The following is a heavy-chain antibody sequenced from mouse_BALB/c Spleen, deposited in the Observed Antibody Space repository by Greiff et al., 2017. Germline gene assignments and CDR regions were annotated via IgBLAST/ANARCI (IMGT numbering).Heavy chain of an antibody. CDR1: GYTFTSYW. V-gene: IGHV1-74*01. Sequence: VQLQQPGAELVRPGASVKLSCKASGYTFTSYWLTWVKQRPEQGLEWIGRIDPYDSDTHYHHKFKDKAILTVDKSSSTAYMQLSSLTSEDSAVYYCAVRSHFDYWGQGTTLTVSS. CDR3: AVRSHFDY. CDR2: IDPYDSDT. J-gene: IGHJ2*01.